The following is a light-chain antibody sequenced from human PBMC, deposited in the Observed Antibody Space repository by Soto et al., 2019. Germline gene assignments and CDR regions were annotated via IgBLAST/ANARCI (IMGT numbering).Light chain of an antibody. J-gene: IGKJ1*01. CDR1: QSISWK. V-gene: IGKV1-39*01. Sequence: DIQMTQSPSSLSASVGDRITITCRASQSISWKLNWYQQRPGKAPKLLIYAASSLQSGVPSRFSGSGSGTGFTLTIGSLQPEDFATYYCQQSFRRWTFGQGTKVEIK. CDR3: QQSFRRWT. CDR2: AAS.